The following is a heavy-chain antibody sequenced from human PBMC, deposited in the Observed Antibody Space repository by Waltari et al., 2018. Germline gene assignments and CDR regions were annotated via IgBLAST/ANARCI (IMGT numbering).Heavy chain of an antibody. J-gene: IGHJ5*02. CDR1: GYTFTSYD. CDR3: ARGARPGKGAHWFDP. CDR2: VNPNTGNT. D-gene: IGHD3-16*01. V-gene: IGHV1-8*01. Sequence: QVQLVQSGAEVKKPGASVKVSCTASGYTFTSYDINWGRQTQGQGLEWMGWVNPNTGNTGLSTKVQDRPNLTQNPPLNTAHMELAGPTSEDPGVYYRARGARPGKGAHWFDPRGQGTLVTVSS.